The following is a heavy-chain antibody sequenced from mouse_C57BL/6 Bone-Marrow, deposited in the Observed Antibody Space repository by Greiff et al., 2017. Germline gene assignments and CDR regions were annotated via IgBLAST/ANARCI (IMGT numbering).Heavy chain of an antibody. CDR3: SRWRNY. CDR2: IAPSDSYT. Sequence: QVQLQQPGAELVKPGASVKLSCKASGYTFTSYWMQWVNQRPGQGLEWIGEIAPSDSYTNYNPQFKGKATLTVDTSSSTAYMQLSSLTSEDSAVYYWSRWRNYWCQGTTLTVSS. CDR1: GYTFTSYW. V-gene: IGHV1-50*01. J-gene: IGHJ2*01.